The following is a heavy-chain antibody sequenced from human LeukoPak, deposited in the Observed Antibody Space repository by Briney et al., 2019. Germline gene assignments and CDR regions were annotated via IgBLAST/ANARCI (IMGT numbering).Heavy chain of an antibody. V-gene: IGHV4-4*09. CDR2: IYATGST. J-gene: IGHJ5*02. CDR1: GGSISSYY. CDR3: ARHGSVRSPLGP. Sequence: SETLSLICSVCGGSISSYYWICIRQPPGKGLEWIGYIYATGSTTYTPSLKSRVTISVDTSKHQFSLNLRSVTAADTAVYYCARHGSVRSPLGPWGQGTLVTVSS. D-gene: IGHD3-10*01.